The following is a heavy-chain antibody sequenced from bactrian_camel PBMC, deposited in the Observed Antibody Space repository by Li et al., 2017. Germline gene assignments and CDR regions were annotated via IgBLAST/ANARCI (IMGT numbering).Heavy chain of an antibody. CDR1: RDTYSGNC. Sequence: VQLVESGGGSVQAGGSLRLSCATSRDTYSGNCMGWFRQAPGKEREGVAAIFTGSGGTHYSDSVKGRFTISRDNAKNTVYLQMHSLKPEDTGMYYCAADLFLRTCWRPASMYSQWGQGTQVTVS. D-gene: IGHD1*01. J-gene: IGHJ4*01. V-gene: IGHV3S40*01. CDR2: IFTGSGGT. CDR3: AADLFLRTCWRPASMYSQ.